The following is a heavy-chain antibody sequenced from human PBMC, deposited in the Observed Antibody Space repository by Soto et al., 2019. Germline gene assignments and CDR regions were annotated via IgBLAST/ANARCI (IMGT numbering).Heavy chain of an antibody. CDR3: ASSQYSSSDGMDV. J-gene: IGHJ6*02. CDR2: IYSGGST. Sequence: QPGGSLRLSCAASGFTVSSNYMSWVRQAPGKGLEWVSVIYSGGSTYYADSVKGRFTISRDNSKNTLYLQMNSLRAEDTAVYYCASSQYSSSDGMDVWGQGTTVTVS. D-gene: IGHD6-6*01. V-gene: IGHV3-53*01. CDR1: GFTVSSNY.